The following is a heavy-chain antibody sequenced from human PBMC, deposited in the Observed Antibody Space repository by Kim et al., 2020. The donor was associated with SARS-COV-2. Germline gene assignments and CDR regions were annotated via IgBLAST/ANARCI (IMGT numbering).Heavy chain of an antibody. J-gene: IGHJ6*02. V-gene: IGHV3-53*01. D-gene: IGHD2-15*01. CDR3: ARDGPYGIWSSYYYYGMDV. Sequence: GGSLRLSCAASGFTVSSNYMSWVRQAPGKGLEWVSVIYSGGSTYYADSVKGRFTISRDNSKNTLYLQMNSLRAEDTAVYYCARDGPYGIWSSYYYYGMDVWGQGTTVTVSS. CDR1: GFTVSSNY. CDR2: IYSGGST.